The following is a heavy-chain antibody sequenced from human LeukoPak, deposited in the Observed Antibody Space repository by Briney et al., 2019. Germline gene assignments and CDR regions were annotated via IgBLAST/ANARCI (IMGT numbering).Heavy chain of an antibody. Sequence: KPGGSLRLSCAASGFTFSDYYMTWIRQAPGKGLEWVSYISSGSGYTNYADSVKGRFTISRDNAKNSLYLQMNSLRAEDTAVYYCARARAITGTTSFDYWGQGTLVTVSS. CDR1: GFTFSDYY. V-gene: IGHV3-11*06. CDR3: ARARAITGTTSFDY. D-gene: IGHD1-7*01. CDR2: ISSGSGYT. J-gene: IGHJ4*02.